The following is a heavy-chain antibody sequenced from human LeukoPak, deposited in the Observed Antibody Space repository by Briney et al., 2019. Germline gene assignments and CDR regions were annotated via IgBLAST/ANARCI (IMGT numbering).Heavy chain of an antibody. CDR1: GYTFTSYG. CDR3: ARGNHIVGAIHWFDP. V-gene: IGHV1-18*01. Sequence: ASVKVSCKASGYTFTSYGISWVRQAPGQGLEWMGWISAYNGNTNYAQKLQGRVTMTTDTSTSTAYMELSSLRSDDTAVYYCARGNHIVGAIHWFDPWGQGTLVTVSS. D-gene: IGHD1-26*01. CDR2: ISAYNGNT. J-gene: IGHJ5*02.